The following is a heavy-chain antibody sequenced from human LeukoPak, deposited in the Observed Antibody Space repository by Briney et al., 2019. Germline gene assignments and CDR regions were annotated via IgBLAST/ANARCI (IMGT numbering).Heavy chain of an antibody. CDR3: ARDSGSGSYQGNHYFDY. V-gene: IGHV3-30*04. D-gene: IGHD3-10*01. J-gene: IGHJ4*02. Sequence: GGSLRLSCAASGFTFSSYAMHWVRQAPGKGLEWVAVISYDGSNKYYADSVKGRFTISRDNSKNTLYLQMNSLRAEDTAVYYCARDSGSGSYQGNHYFDYWGQGTLVTVSS. CDR2: ISYDGSNK. CDR1: GFTFSSYA.